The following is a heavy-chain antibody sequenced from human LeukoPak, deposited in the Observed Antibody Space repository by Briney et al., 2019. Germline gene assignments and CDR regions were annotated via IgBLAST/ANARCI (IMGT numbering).Heavy chain of an antibody. CDR1: GFTVSSNY. V-gene: IGHV3-53*01. CDR3: AKDGGTALVDY. D-gene: IGHD1-26*01. J-gene: IGHJ4*02. CDR2: IYGGGGT. Sequence: GGSLRLSCAASGFTVSSNYMSWVRQAPGKGLEWVSAIYGGGGTDYADSVKGRFIISRDNSKNTLYVQMNSLRAEDTAVYYCAKDGGTALVDYWGQGTLVTVSS.